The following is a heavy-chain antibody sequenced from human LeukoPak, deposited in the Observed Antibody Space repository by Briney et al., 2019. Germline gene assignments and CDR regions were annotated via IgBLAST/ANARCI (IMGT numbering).Heavy chain of an antibody. J-gene: IGHJ5*02. D-gene: IGHD3-10*01. CDR2: INPNSGGT. Sequence: ASVKVSCKASGYTFTGYYMHWVRQAPGQGLEWMGWINPNSGGTNYAQKFQGRVTMTRDTSISTAYMELSRLRSDDTAVCYCARVAWFGVNWFDPWGQGTLVTVSS. CDR1: GYTFTGYY. CDR3: ARVAWFGVNWFDP. V-gene: IGHV1-2*02.